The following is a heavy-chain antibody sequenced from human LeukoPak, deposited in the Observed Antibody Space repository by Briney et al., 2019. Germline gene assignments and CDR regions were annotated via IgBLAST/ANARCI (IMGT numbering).Heavy chain of an antibody. V-gene: IGHV5-51*01. D-gene: IGHD3-22*01. CDR3: ARRDYYYGNIGFIAFDI. CDR2: IYLGDSDT. CDR1: GYSFTRYW. J-gene: IGHJ3*02. Sequence: GESLKISCEGSGYSFTRYWIGWVRQMPGEGLEWLGMIYLGDSDTVYSPSFQGQVTISADKSISTVYLHWSSLKASDTAMYYCARRDYYYGNIGFIAFDIWGQGTMVTVSS.